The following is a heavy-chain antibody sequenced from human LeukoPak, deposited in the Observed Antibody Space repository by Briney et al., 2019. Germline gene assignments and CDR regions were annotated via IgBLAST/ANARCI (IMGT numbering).Heavy chain of an antibody. D-gene: IGHD1-26*01. Sequence: GGSLRLSCAASGFTFSDYYMSWIRQAPGKGLEWVSSISSSSSYIYYADSVKGRFTISRDNAKNSLYLQMNSLRAEDTAVYYCARNVGAIPVFDYWGQGTLVTVSS. CDR2: ISSSSSYI. CDR1: GFTFSDYY. CDR3: ARNVGAIPVFDY. J-gene: IGHJ4*02. V-gene: IGHV3-11*06.